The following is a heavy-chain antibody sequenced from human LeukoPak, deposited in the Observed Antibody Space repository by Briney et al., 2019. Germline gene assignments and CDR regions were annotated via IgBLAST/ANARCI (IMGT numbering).Heavy chain of an antibody. D-gene: IGHD2-21*01. CDR3: ARRIPTFFFDY. CDR2: IYYSGST. CDR1: GGSISSYY. V-gene: IGHV4-39*01. J-gene: IGHJ4*02. Sequence: PSETLSLTCTVSGGSISSYYWGWVRQPPGKGLDWIGSIYYSGSTYYNPSLKSRVTISVDTSKNHFSLKLTSVTAADTAVYYCARRIPTFFFDYWGQGTLVTVSS.